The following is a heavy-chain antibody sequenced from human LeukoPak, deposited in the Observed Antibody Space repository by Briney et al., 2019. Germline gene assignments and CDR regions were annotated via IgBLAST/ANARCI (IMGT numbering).Heavy chain of an antibody. J-gene: IGHJ3*02. CDR3: ARGPFDI. Sequence: SETLSLTCTVSGGSITSSPYHWAWIRQPPGRGPEWIGTVSHTGATQYSPSLTSRVTISLDTSKNQFSLKLSSVTAADTAVYYCARGPFDIWGQGTMVTVSS. CDR2: VSHTGAT. V-gene: IGHV4-39*07. CDR1: GGSITSSPYH.